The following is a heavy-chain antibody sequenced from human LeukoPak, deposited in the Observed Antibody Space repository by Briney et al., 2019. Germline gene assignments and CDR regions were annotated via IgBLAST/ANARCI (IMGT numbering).Heavy chain of an antibody. CDR2: IHYSGST. CDR1: GGSISSSSYY. J-gene: IGHJ4*02. CDR3: ARERGIAVAGKGAFDY. Sequence: SETLSLTCTVSGGSISSSSYYWGWIRQPPGKGLEWIGSIHYSGSTNYNPSLKSRVTISVDTSKNQFSLKLSSVTAADTAVYYCARERGIAVAGKGAFDYWGQGTLVTVSS. V-gene: IGHV4-39*07. D-gene: IGHD6-19*01.